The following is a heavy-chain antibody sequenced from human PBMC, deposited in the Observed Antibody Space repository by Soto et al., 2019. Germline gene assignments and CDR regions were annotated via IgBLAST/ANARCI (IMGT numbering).Heavy chain of an antibody. D-gene: IGHD3-9*01. V-gene: IGHV3-7*03. Sequence: ESGGGLVQPGGSLRLSCAASGFTFSSYWMSWVRQAPGKGLEWVANIKQDGSEKYYVDSVKGRFTISRDNAKNSLYLQMNSLRAEDTAVYYCARETYYDILTGYYYYYGMDVWGQGTTVTVSS. CDR2: IKQDGSEK. CDR1: GFTFSSYW. J-gene: IGHJ6*02. CDR3: ARETYYDILTGYYYYYGMDV.